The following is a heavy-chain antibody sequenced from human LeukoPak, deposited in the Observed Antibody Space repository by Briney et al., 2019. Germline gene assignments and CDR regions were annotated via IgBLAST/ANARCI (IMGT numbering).Heavy chain of an antibody. V-gene: IGHV4-39*07. CDR3: XXXXTAMVPEEAFDI. D-gene: IGHD5-18*01. CDR1: GGSVSSSSYY. CDR2: INHSGST. J-gene: IGHJ3*02. Sequence: SETLSLTCTVSGGSVSSSSYYWSWIRQPPGKGLEWIGEINHSGSTNYNPSLKSRVTISVDTSKNQFSLKLSSVTAADTAGYXXXXXXTAMVPEEAFDIWGQGTMVTVSS.